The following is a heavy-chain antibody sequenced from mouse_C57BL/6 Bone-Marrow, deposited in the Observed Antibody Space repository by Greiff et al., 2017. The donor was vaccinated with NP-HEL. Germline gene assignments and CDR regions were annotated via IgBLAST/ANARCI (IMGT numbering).Heavy chain of an antibody. D-gene: IGHD3-2*02. CDR2: IYPGSGST. Sequence: QVQLQQSGAELLKPGASVKMSCKASGYTFTSYWITWVKQRPGQGLEWIGDIYPGSGSTNYNEKFKSKATLTVDTSSSTAYMQLSSLTSEDSAVYYCAREGDSSGYLGFDYWGQGTTLTVSS. J-gene: IGHJ2*01. CDR1: GYTFTSYW. V-gene: IGHV1-55*01. CDR3: AREGDSSGYLGFDY.